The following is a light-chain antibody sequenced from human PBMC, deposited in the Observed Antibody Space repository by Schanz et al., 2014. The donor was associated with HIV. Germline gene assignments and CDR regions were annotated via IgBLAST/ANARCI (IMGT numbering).Light chain of an antibody. CDR2: EAS. Sequence: DIQMTQSPSTLSASVGDRITLTCRASQSISGRLAWYQQKPGEALNLLISEASTLEFGVPPRFSGSGSGTEFTLTISSLQPXXXXXXYCLQYNDDVYTFGQGTKLEIK. CDR3: LQYNDDVYT. CDR1: QSISGR. V-gene: IGKV1-5*03. J-gene: IGKJ2*01.